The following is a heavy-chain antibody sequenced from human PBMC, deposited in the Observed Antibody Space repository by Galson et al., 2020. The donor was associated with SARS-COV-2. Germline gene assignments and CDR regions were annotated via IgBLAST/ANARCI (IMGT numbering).Heavy chain of an antibody. CDR2: ISTSSSYT. Sequence: NSGGSLRLSCAASGFPFSTYSMNWVRLAPGKGLEWVSSISTSSSYTYYVDSVKGRFSISRDNPRNSLYLQMNSLRPEDTAVYYCARDEGIRGYNYGRLYYGRAVWGQGTTVTVSS. CDR1: GFPFSTYS. J-gene: IGHJ6*02. D-gene: IGHD5-18*01. CDR3: ARDEGIRGYNYGRLYYGRAV. V-gene: IGHV3-21*01.